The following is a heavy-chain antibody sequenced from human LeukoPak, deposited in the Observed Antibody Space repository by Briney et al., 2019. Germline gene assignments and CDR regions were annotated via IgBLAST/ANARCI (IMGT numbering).Heavy chain of an antibody. CDR3: ARGETLYYGSSDYWTYYFGY. V-gene: IGHV3-11*01. CDR2: ITSSGSNK. Sequence: GGSLRLSCAASGFTFRDYYMTWIRQAPGRGLEWVSYITSSGSNKYYGDSVKGRFTISRDNAQNSLYLQMNSLRAEDTAVYYCARGETLYYGSSDYWTYYFGYWGQGTLVTVSS. D-gene: IGHD3-22*01. J-gene: IGHJ4*02. CDR1: GFTFRDYY.